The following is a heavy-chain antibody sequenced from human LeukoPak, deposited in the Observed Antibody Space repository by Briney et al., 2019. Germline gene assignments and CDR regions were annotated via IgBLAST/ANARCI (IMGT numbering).Heavy chain of an antibody. Sequence: SETLSLTCAVCGGSFSGYYWSWIRQPPGKGLEWIGEINHSGSTNYNPSLRSRVTISVDTSKTQFSLKLSSVTAADTAVYYCARMGYYDFWSGYSKYPFDYWGQGTLVTVSS. V-gene: IGHV4-34*01. J-gene: IGHJ4*02. CDR1: GGSFSGYY. CDR3: ARMGYYDFWSGYSKYPFDY. D-gene: IGHD3-3*01. CDR2: INHSGST.